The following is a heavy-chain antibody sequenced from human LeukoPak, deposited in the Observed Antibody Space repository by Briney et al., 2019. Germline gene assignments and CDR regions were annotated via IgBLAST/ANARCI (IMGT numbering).Heavy chain of an antibody. CDR2: IYTSGST. J-gene: IGHJ4*02. V-gene: IGHV4-4*07. CDR3: ARDLGPATQSYDSSGYFY. D-gene: IGHD3-22*01. CDR1: GGSISSYY. Sequence: PSETLSLTCTVSGGSISSYYWSWIRQPAGKGLEWIGRIYTSGSTNYNPSLKSRVTMSVDTSKNQFSLKLSSVTAADTAVYYCARDLGPATQSYDSSGYFYWGPGTLVTVSS.